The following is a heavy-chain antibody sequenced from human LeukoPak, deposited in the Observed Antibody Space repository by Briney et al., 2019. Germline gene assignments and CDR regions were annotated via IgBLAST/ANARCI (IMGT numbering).Heavy chain of an antibody. D-gene: IGHD6-19*01. CDR3: ARSLAVAGIYAY. CDR1: GYTFTGYY. Sequence: ASVKVSCKASGYTFTGYYMHWVRQAPGQGLEWMGWINPNSGGTNYAQKFQGRVTMTRDTSISTAYMELRSLRSDDTAVYYCARSLAVAGIYAYWGQGTLVTVSA. J-gene: IGHJ4*02. V-gene: IGHV1-2*02. CDR2: INPNSGGT.